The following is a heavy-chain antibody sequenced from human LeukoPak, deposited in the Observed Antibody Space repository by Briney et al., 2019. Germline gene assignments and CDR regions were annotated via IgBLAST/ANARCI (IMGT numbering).Heavy chain of an antibody. V-gene: IGHV4-59*08. CDR3: ARGSLGREVSAFFKN. J-gene: IGHJ4*02. Sequence: SETLSLTCTVSGGSISSYYWSWIRQPPGKGLEWIGSIHHSGSTNYNPSLKSRVTISVDTSKNQFSLKLSSVTAADTAVYYCARGSLGREVSAFFKNWGQGILVTVSS. CDR2: IHHSGST. CDR1: GGSISSYY. D-gene: IGHD5/OR15-5a*01.